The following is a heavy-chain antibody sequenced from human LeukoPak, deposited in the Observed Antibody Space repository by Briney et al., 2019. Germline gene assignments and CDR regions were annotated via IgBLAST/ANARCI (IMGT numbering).Heavy chain of an antibody. CDR2: IYYNGSP. CDR1: GXSLISYY. J-gene: IGHJ4*02. V-gene: IGHV4-59*01. CDR3: ARDSRSYERSGYYHFDY. D-gene: IGHD3-22*01. Sequence: SETLSLTCTVSGXSLISYYWNWIRQPPGKGLEWIGYIYYNGSPNYNPSLKSRVTMSQDTSKNQFSLKLTSVTAADTAVYYCARDSRSYERSGYYHFDYWGQGSLVTVSS.